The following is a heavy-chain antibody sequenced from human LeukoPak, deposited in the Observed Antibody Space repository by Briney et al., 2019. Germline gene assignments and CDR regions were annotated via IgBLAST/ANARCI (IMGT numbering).Heavy chain of an antibody. CDR3: ARDRYGDGFAHFDY. J-gene: IGHJ4*02. CDR1: GYTFTSYA. D-gene: IGHD5-24*01. CDR2: ITPSGGT. V-gene: IGHV1-2*02. Sequence: ASVKLSCKASGYTFTSYAMHWVRQAHGQGLEWMGWITPSGGTNYPQKFQGRVAITRDTSITTAYMDLSRLTSDDTAVYYCARDRYGDGFAHFDYWGQGALVTVSS.